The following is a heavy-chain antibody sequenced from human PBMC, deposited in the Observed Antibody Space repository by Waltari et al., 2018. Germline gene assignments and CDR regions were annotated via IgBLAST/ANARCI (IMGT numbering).Heavy chain of an antibody. CDR1: GGSSRGFY. V-gene: IGHV4-59*01. CDR2: IYYTGST. Sequence: QLQLQESGPSLLKPSENLSLICTVSGGSSRGFYWSWVRQPPGKGLDWIGYIYYTGSTNFNPSLKSRVTMSVDTSTNQFSLKLSSVTAADTAFYYCARGGGGDWEWFDPWGQGTLVTVSS. J-gene: IGHJ5*02. D-gene: IGHD2-21*02. CDR3: ARGGGGDWEWFDP.